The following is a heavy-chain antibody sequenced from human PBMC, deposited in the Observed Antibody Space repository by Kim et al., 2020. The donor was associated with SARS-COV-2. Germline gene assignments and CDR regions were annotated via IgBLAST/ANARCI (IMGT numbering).Heavy chain of an antibody. J-gene: IGHJ6*02. V-gene: IGHV3-53*01. CDR2: IYSGGST. CDR1: GITVSNNN. Sequence: GGSLRLSCAASGITVSNNNMNWVRQAPGKGLEWVSVIYSGGSTYYADSVKGRFTISRDNFKNTLYLQMNSLRGEDTAMYYCASDYSTSGLYNYYAMDVWGQGTTVTVSS. CDR3: ASDYSTSGLYNYYAMDV. D-gene: IGHD2-2*01.